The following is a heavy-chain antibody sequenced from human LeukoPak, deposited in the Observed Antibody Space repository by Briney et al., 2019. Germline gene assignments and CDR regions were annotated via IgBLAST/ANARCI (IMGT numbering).Heavy chain of an antibody. V-gene: IGHV3-48*02. Sequence: GGCLRLSCAASGFTFSSYSMNWVRQAPGKGREWVSYISSSSSSMFYADSVRGRFTISRDNAKNSLYLQMNSLRDEDTAVYYCARFTGYNSGWPFDYWGQGTLVTVSS. CDR3: ARFTGYNSGWPFDY. D-gene: IGHD6-19*01. CDR1: GFTFSSYS. J-gene: IGHJ4*02. CDR2: ISSSSSSM.